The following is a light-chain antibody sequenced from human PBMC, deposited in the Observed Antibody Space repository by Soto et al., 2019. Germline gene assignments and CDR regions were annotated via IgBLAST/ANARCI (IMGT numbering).Light chain of an antibody. J-gene: IGKJ1*01. CDR2: ATS. CDR1: QSISTY. CDR3: QQYNSYWT. V-gene: IGKV1-5*01. Sequence: DIQMTQSPSSLSASVGDRVTITCRASQSISTYLIWYQQKPGKAPKLLIYATSSLQSGVPSRFSGSGSGTEFTLTISSLQPDDFATYYCQQYNSYWTFGQGTKVDI.